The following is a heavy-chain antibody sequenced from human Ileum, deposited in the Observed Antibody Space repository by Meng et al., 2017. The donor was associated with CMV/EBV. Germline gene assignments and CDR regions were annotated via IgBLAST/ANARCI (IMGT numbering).Heavy chain of an antibody. D-gene: IGHD4-17*01. CDR2: INNDGGNT. Sequence: GESLKISCAASGYTFSDYWMNWVRQAPGKGLVWVSRINNDGGNTVYADSVKGRFTFSSDNAKNTLYLQMDSLRAEDTAVYYCARGLYGPDYWGQGTLVTVSS. J-gene: IGHJ4*02. CDR3: ARGLYGPDY. CDR1: GYTFSDYW. V-gene: IGHV3-74*01.